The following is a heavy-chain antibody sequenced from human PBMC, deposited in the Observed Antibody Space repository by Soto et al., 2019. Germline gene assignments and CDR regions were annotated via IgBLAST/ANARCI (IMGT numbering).Heavy chain of an antibody. CDR1: GFTFSNAW. D-gene: IGHD3-9*01. V-gene: IGHV3-15*07. CDR2: IKSKTNGCET. J-gene: IGHJ4*02. Sequence: GGSLRLSCAASGFTFSNAWMNWVRQAPGKGLEWVGRIKSKTNGCETDYAGPVKARFTISRDDSTNTQYLQMNSLKTEDTAVYYCTARYFDWLLYYDYWGQGTLVTVSS. CDR3: TARYFDWLLYYDY.